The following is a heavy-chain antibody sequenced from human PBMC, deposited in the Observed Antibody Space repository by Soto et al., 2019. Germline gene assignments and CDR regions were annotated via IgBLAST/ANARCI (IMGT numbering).Heavy chain of an antibody. CDR2: IYHSGST. J-gene: IGHJ6*02. D-gene: IGHD6-13*01. V-gene: IGHV4-38-2*01. CDR1: VYSISSGYY. CDR3: ASSFRSRWYDLSHCYYYCMDV. Sequence: PSETLSLTCSVSVYSISSGYYWGWIRQPPGEGLEWIGSIYHSGSTYYNPSLKSRVTISVDTSKNQFSLKLSSVTAADTAVYYCASSFRSRWYDLSHCYYYCMDVWGQGTTVT.